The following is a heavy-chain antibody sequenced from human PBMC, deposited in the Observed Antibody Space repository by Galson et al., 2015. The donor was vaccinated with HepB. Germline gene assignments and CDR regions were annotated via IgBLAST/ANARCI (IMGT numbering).Heavy chain of an antibody. J-gene: IGHJ6*02. V-gene: IGHV1-18*01. D-gene: IGHD6-13*01. CDR1: GYTFTSYG. Sequence: SVKVSCKASGYTFTSYGISWVRQAPGQGLEWMGWISAYNGNTNYAQKLQGRVTMTTDTSTSTAYMELRSLRSDDTAVYYCARDRDTAAAGIGLGADYYYYYGMDVWGQGTTVTVSS. CDR3: ARDRDTAAAGIGLGADYYYYYGMDV. CDR2: ISAYNGNT.